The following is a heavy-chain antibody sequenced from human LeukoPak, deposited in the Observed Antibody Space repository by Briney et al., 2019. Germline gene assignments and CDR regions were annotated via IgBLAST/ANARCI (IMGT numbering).Heavy chain of an antibody. J-gene: IGHJ5*02. CDR3: ARVRDGYNYWFDP. CDR2: IYYSGST. D-gene: IGHD5-24*01. V-gene: IGHV4-59*01. Sequence: SETLSLTCTVSGGSISSYYWSWTRQPPGKGLEWIGYIYYSGSTNYDPSLKSRVTISVDTSKNQFSLKLSSVTAADTAVYYCARVRDGYNYWFDPWGQGTLVTVSS. CDR1: GGSISSYY.